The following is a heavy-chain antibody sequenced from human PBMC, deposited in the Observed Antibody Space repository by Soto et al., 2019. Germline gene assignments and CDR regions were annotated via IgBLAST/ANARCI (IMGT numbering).Heavy chain of an antibody. CDR2: IWYDGSNK. CDR1: GFTFSSYG. V-gene: IGHV3-33*01. D-gene: IGHD3-10*01. Sequence: QVQLVESGGGVVQPGRSLRLSCAASGFTFSSYGMHWVRQAPGKGLEWVAVIWYDGSNKYYADSVKGRFTISRDNSKNTLYLQMNSLRAEDTAVYYCARSPFYCSGSYYLAVDYWGQGTLVTVCS. CDR3: ARSPFYCSGSYYLAVDY. J-gene: IGHJ4*02.